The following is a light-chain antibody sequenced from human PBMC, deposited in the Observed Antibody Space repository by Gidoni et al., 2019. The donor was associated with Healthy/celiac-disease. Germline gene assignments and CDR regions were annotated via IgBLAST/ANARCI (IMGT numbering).Light chain of an antibody. J-gene: IGKJ4*01. Sequence: EIVLTQYPATLSLSPGARDTLSCRASQRVSSYLAWYQQKPGQAPRLLIYDASNRATSIPARFSGSGSGTDFTLTISSLEPEDFAVYYCQQRSNWPLLTFGGGTKVEIK. CDR1: QRVSSY. CDR2: DAS. CDR3: QQRSNWPLLT. V-gene: IGKV3-11*01.